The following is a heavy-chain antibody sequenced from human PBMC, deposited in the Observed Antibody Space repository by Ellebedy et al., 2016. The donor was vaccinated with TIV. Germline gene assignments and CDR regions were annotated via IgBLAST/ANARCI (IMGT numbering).Heavy chain of an antibody. CDR1: GDTFSSFA. CDR2: IIPMFGTV. J-gene: IGHJ4*02. D-gene: IGHD5-18*01. V-gene: IGHV1-69*05. Sequence: SVKVSCXASGDTFSSFAVSWVRQAPGQGLEWMGGIIPMFGTVEYAQKFQDRVTMTSDTSTSTFYMDLRSLTSEDTAVYYCARGNTAMAMVDYWGQGTLVTVSS. CDR3: ARGNTAMAMVDY.